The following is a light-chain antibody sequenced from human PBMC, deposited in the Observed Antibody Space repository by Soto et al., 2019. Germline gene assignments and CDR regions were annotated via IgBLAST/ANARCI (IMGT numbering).Light chain of an antibody. CDR2: KAS. J-gene: IGKJ2*01. Sequence: DIQMTQSPSTLSASVGDRVTITCRASQNISVWLTWYQQKPGNAPNLLIYKASRLESGVPSRFSGNGSGTEFTLTISSLHPDDFAAYYCQQYNSSPYTFGQGTKLEIK. V-gene: IGKV1-5*03. CDR3: QQYNSSPYT. CDR1: QNISVW.